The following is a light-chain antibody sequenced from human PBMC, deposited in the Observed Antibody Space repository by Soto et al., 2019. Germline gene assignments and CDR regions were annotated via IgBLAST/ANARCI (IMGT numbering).Light chain of an antibody. J-gene: IGKJ4*01. Sequence: EMVLTQSPGTLPLSPGDRATLSCRANQNVRSSYLAWYQQKPGQAPRLLIYNASRRPTGIPDRFSGSGSGTEFTLFISRLEPEDFAVYYCQQYDTSPPAFTFGGGTKVEIK. CDR3: QQYDTSPPAFT. V-gene: IGKV3-20*01. CDR2: NAS. CDR1: QNVRSSY.